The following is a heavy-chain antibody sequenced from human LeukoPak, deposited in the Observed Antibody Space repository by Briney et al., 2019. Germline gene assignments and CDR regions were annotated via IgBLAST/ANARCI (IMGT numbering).Heavy chain of an antibody. CDR1: GFTFSSYG. J-gene: IGHJ6*03. CDR3: AKDVAPSNYYYMDV. Sequence: GGSLRLSCAASGFTFSSYGMHWVRQAPGKGLEWVAFVRYDGSNKQFADSVKGRFTMSRDNSKKTLFLLMYSLTTEDTAVYYCAKDVAPSNYYYMDVWGRGTTVTVSS. CDR2: VRYDGSNK. V-gene: IGHV3-30*02.